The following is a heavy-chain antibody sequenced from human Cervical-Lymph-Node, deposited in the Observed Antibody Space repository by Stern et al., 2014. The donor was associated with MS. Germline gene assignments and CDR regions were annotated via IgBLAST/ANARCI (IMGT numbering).Heavy chain of an antibody. CDR1: GYTFTDYI. CDR3: TKDLPGTGWFDS. V-gene: IGHV1-2*02. J-gene: IGHJ5*01. Sequence: QVQLVQSGTEVKRPGASVKVSCKTSGYTFTDYIVHWVRQAPGHGPEWMGWVDPKSGVTNYAQKFQGRVTMTRDMSFTTAYVELSRLTSGDTATYYCTKDLPGTGWFDSWGQGTLVTVSS. D-gene: IGHD1-1*01. CDR2: VDPKSGVT.